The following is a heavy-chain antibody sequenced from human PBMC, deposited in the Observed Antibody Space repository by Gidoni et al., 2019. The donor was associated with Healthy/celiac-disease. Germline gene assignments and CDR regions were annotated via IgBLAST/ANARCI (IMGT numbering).Heavy chain of an antibody. CDR3: ARQQRDLLVVVAEGAFDI. CDR2: IHYSGST. V-gene: IGHV4-39*01. Sequence: QLQLQESGPGLVKPSATLSLTCTVSGGSISSSSYYWGWIRQPPGKGLEWIGSIHYSGSTYYNPSLKSRVTISVDTSKNQFSLKLSSVTAADTAVYYCARQQRDLLVVVAEGAFDIWGQGTMVTVSS. J-gene: IGHJ3*02. CDR1: GGSISSSSYY. D-gene: IGHD2-15*01.